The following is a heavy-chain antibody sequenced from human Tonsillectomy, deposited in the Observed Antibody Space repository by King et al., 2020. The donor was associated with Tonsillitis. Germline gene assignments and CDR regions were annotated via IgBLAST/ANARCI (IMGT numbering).Heavy chain of an antibody. V-gene: IGHV3-21*01. CDR3: ARGDYYDTSGFADY. J-gene: IGHJ4*02. Sequence: DVQLVESGGGLVKPGGSLRLSCAASGFTFSYYSMNGVRQAPGKGLEWVSSISSSSTGIYYADSVKGRFTISRDNAKNSPYLQMNSLRAEDTSVYYCARGDYYDTSGFADYWGQGTLVTVSS. CDR2: ISSSSTGI. CDR1: GFTFSYYS. D-gene: IGHD3-22*01.